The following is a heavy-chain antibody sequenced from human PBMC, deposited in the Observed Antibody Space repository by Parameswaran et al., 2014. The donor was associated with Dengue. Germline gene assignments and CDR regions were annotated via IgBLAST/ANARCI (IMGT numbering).Heavy chain of an antibody. J-gene: IGHJ4*02. D-gene: IGHD3-10*01. V-gene: IGHV3-64*01. CDR3: ARVEKGTGSYIDY. CDR1: A. CDR2: ISSNGGST. Sequence: AMPGVRQAPGKGLEYVSAISSNGGSTYYANSVKGRFTISRDNSKNTLYLQMGSLRAEDTAVYYCARVEKGTGSYIDYWGQGTLVTVSS.